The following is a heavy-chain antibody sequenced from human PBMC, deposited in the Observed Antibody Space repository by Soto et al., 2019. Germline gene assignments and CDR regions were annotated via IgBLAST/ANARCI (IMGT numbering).Heavy chain of an antibody. D-gene: IGHD2-2*01. CDR3: ARSVGGVVPAVHVQYYYYYYMDV. CDR2: ISAYNGNT. V-gene: IGHV1-18*01. Sequence: GASVKVSCKASGYTFTSYGISWVRQAPGQGLEWMGWISAYNGNTNYAQKLQGRVTMTTDTSTSTAYMELRSLRSDDTAVYYCARSVGGVVPAVHVQYYYYYYMDVWGKGTTVTVSS. J-gene: IGHJ6*03. CDR1: GYTFTSYG.